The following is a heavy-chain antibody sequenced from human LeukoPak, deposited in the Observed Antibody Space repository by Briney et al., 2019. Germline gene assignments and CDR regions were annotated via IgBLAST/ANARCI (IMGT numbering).Heavy chain of an antibody. CDR3: AADGMFDAFDI. D-gene: IGHD3-10*02. CDR2: INHSGST. V-gene: IGHV4-34*01. Sequence: SETLSLTCAVYGGSFSGYYWSWIRQPPGQGLEWIGEINHSGSTNYNPSLKSRVTISVDTSKNQFSLKLSSVTAADTAVYYCAADGMFDAFDIWGQGTMVTVSS. J-gene: IGHJ3*02. CDR1: GGSFSGYY.